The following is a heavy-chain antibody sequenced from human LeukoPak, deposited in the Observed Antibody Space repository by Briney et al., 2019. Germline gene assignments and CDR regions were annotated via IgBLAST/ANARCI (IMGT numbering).Heavy chain of an antibody. CDR2: IYYSGTT. CDR1: GGSLSSSSYN. J-gene: IGHJ4*02. Sequence: SETLSLTCIVSGGSLSSSSYNWGWLRQPPGTGLEWIGSIYYSGTTYYNPSLKSRLTISVDTSKNQFSLNLSSVTAADTAVYYCARDQYDSSGYFLGDDYWGQGILVTVSS. CDR3: ARDQYDSSGYFLGDDY. V-gene: IGHV4-39*02. D-gene: IGHD3-22*01.